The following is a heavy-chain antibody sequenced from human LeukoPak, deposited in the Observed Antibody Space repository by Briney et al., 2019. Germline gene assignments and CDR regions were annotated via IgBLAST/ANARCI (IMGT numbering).Heavy chain of an antibody. CDR2: TYNSGST. V-gene: IGHV4-59*01. CDR3: AKDWELGS. CDR1: GASINSYY. J-gene: IGHJ5*02. Sequence: SETLSLTCSVSGASINSYYRNWIRQPPGKGLEWIGNTYNSGSTNYNPSLKSRVTISLDTSKNQFSLKMSSVTAADTAVYYCAKDWELGSWGQGTLVTVSS. D-gene: IGHD1-26*01.